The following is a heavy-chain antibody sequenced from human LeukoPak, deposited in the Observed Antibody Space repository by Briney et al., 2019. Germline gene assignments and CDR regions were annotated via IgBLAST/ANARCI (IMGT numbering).Heavy chain of an antibody. CDR2: ISYDGSNK. CDR3: AKGSRSSSWYGFFDF. J-gene: IGHJ4*02. Sequence: GGSLRLSCAASGFTFSSYGMHWVRQAPGKGLEWVAVISYDGSNKYYADSVKGRFTISRDNSKNTLYLQMNSLRAEDTAVYYCAKGSRSSSWYGFFDFRGQGTLVTVSS. V-gene: IGHV3-30*18. CDR1: GFTFSSYG. D-gene: IGHD6-13*01.